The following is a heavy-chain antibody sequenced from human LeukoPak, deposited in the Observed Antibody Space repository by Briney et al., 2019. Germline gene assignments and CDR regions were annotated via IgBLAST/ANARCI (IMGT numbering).Heavy chain of an antibody. CDR3: ARAAQVTGRPNLGGHFDY. CDR1: EFTFSSFA. D-gene: IGHD6-6*01. V-gene: IGHV3-23*01. Sequence: HPGGSLRLSCAASEFTFSSFAMSWVRQPPGKGLEWVSTISSSGGSTFYAESVKGRFTISRDNNENTLYLQMNSLRVEDTAVYYCARAAQVTGRPNLGGHFDYWGQGTLVTVSS. CDR2: ISSSGGST. J-gene: IGHJ4*02.